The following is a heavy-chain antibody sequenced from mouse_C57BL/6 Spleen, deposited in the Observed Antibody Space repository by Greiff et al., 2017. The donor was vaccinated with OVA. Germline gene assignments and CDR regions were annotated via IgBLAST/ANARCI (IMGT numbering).Heavy chain of an antibody. J-gene: IGHJ3*01. CDR3: TRADDYDSWCAY. CDR2: ISSGGDYL. CDR1: GFTFSSYA. Sequence: EVKLVESGAGLVKPGGSLKLSCAASGFTFSSYAMSWVRQTPEQRLEWVAYISSGGDYLFYADTVKGRFTISRDNARNTLYLQMSSLKSEDTAMYYCTRADDYDSWCAYWGQGTLVTVSA. V-gene: IGHV5-9-1*02. D-gene: IGHD2-4*01.